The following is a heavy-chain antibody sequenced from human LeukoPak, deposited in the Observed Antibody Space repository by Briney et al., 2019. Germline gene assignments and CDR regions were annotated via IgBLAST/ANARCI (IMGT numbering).Heavy chain of an antibody. CDR2: ISGSGGST. V-gene: IGHV3-23*01. J-gene: IGHJ4*02. D-gene: IGHD6-13*01. Sequence: PGGSLRLSCAASGFRFRNYAMNWVRQAPGKGLEWVSSISGSGGSTYYGVSVRGRFTISRDNSKNMVNLQMSSLRAEDTAVYYCAKDLPEADLPYYFDCWGQGTLVTVSS. CDR1: GFRFRNYA. CDR3: AKDLPEADLPYYFDC.